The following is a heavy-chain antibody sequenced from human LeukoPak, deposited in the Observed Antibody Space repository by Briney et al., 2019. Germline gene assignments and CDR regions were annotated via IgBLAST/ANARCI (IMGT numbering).Heavy chain of an antibody. V-gene: IGHV4-30-4*01. Sequence: SETLSLTCTVSGGSISSGDDYWSWIRQPPGKGLEWIGYIYYSGSTYYNPSLKSRVTISVDTSKNQFFLKLSSVTAADTAVYYCARDRSDYYDTNRFDPWGQGTLVTVSS. J-gene: IGHJ5*02. D-gene: IGHD3-22*01. CDR3: ARDRSDYYDTNRFDP. CDR2: IYYSGST. CDR1: GGSISSGDDY.